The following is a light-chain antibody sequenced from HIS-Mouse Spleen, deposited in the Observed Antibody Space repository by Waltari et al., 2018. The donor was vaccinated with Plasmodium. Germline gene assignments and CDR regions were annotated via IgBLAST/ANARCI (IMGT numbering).Light chain of an antibody. V-gene: IGLV3-25*03. CDR2: KDS. CDR1: ALPKQY. Sequence: YELTQPPSVSVSPGQTARITCSGDALPKQYAYWYQQKPGQAPGLVRYKDSERPSGIPERFSGSSSGTTVTLTIRGGQAEDEADYYCQAADSSGTYVFGTGTKVTVL. J-gene: IGLJ1*01. CDR3: QAADSSGTYV.